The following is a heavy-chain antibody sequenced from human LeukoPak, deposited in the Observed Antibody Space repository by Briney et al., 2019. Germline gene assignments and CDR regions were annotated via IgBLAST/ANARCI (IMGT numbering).Heavy chain of an antibody. J-gene: IGHJ4*02. Sequence: ASETLSLTCTVSGGSISSSSYYWGWIRQPPGKGLEWIGSIYYSGSTYYNPSLKSRVTISVDTSKNQFSLKLSSVTAADTAVYYCARDLGGIAAAFDYWGQGTLVTVSS. CDR2: IYYSGST. CDR3: ARDLGGIAAAFDY. D-gene: IGHD6-13*01. CDR1: GGSISSSSYY. V-gene: IGHV4-39*07.